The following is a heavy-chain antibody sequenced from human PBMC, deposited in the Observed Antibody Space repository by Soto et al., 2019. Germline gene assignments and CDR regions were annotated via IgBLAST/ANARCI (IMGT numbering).Heavy chain of an antibody. CDR2: AHYSGST. D-gene: IGHD5-18*01. J-gene: IGHJ4*02. CDR1: GGSVSSDNHY. V-gene: IGHV4-61*01. Sequence: PSETLSLTCTFSGGSVSSDNHYWTWIRQPPGKGLEWIGYAHYSGSTNYNPSLKSRVTISADTSKNQLSLRLTSVTAADSAILFCAIESRPSRKLLTTYTYDHWGPGTLVTVSS. CDR3: AIESRPSRKLLTTYTYDH.